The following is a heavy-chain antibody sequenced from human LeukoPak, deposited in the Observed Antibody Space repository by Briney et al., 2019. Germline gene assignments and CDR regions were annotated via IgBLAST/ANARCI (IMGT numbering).Heavy chain of an antibody. J-gene: IGHJ6*02. V-gene: IGHV1-2*02. Sequence: ASVKVSCKASGYTFTGYYMHWVRQAPGQGLEWMGWINPNSVGTNYAQKFQGRVTMTRDTSISTAYMELSRLRSDDTAVYYCARVNGIAVAGIPPSGMDVWGQGTTVTVSS. CDR2: INPNSVGT. CDR3: ARVNGIAVAGIPPSGMDV. CDR1: GYTFTGYY. D-gene: IGHD6-19*01.